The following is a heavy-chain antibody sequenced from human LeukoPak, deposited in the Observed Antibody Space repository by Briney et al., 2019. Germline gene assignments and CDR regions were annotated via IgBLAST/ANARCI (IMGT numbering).Heavy chain of an antibody. CDR3: AKDRGSYYYAY. Sequence: PGGSLRLSCAASGSTFSTDAMHWVRQAPGKGLEWVSAISGSGGSTYYADSVKGRFTISRDNSKNTLYLQMNSLRAEDTAVYYCAKDRGSYYYAYWGQGTLVTVSS. J-gene: IGHJ4*02. D-gene: IGHD1-26*01. CDR2: ISGSGGST. CDR1: GSTFSTDA. V-gene: IGHV3-23*01.